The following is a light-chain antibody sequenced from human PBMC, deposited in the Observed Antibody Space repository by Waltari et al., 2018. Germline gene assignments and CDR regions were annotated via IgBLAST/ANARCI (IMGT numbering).Light chain of an antibody. CDR3: QQYFSTPPVT. CDR2: WAS. V-gene: IGKV4-1*01. CDR1: QSVLYSSNNKNY. J-gene: IGKJ4*01. Sequence: DIVMTQSPHSLAVSPCERAAINCKSSQSVLYSSNNKNYLAWYQQKSGQPPKFLIYWASTRESGVPDRFSGSGSGTDFTLTISSLQAEDVAVYYCQQYFSTPPVTFGGGTKVEIK.